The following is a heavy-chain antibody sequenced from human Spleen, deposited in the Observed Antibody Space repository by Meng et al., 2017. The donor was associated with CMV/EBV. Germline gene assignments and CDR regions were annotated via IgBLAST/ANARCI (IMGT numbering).Heavy chain of an antibody. CDR1: GYTFTAHF. J-gene: IGHJ6*02. D-gene: IGHD2-8*01. CDR3: ARVVPSPNPHYYGMDV. V-gene: IGHV1-2*02. CDR2: VSPNSGGT. Sequence: GESLKISCKASGYTFTAHFIHWVRQAPGQGLEWMGWVSPNSGGTKYAQKFQGRVTMTRDTSITTAYLELSRLRSDDTAVYYCARVVPSPNPHYYGMDVWGQGTTVTVSS.